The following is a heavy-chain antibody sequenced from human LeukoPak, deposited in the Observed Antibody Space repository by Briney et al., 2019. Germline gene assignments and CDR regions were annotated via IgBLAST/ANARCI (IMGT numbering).Heavy chain of an antibody. CDR2: IYPDDSDT. CDR3: ARLGGDTYYFGSASYPNWYFDL. CDR1: GYTFIIYW. V-gene: IGHV5-51*01. J-gene: IGHJ2*01. D-gene: IGHD3-10*01. Sequence: MTGESLKISCQASGYTFIIYWIGWVRQMPGKGLECVGIIYPDDSDTTYSPSFQGQVTISADKSFSTAYLQWSSLKASDTAIYYCARLGGDTYYFGSASYPNWYFDLWGRGTLVTVSS.